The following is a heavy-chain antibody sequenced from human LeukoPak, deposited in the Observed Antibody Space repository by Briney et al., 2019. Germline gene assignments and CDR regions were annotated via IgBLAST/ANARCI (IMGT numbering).Heavy chain of an antibody. CDR1: GGSISSGSYY. Sequence: SETLSLTCTVSGGSISSGSYYWSWIRQPAGKGLEWIGRIYTSGSTNYNPSLKSRVTISVDTSKNQFSLKLSSVTAADTAVYYCARVRVVVDEKYYFDYWGQGTLVTVSS. V-gene: IGHV4-61*02. D-gene: IGHD2-15*01. CDR2: IYTSGST. CDR3: ARVRVVVDEKYYFDY. J-gene: IGHJ4*02.